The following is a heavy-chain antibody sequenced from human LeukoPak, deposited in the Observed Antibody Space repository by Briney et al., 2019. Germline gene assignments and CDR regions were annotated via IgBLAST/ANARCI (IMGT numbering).Heavy chain of an antibody. D-gene: IGHD6-19*01. CDR2: INSDGGST. CDR1: GFTFSSYA. V-gene: IGHV3-64*01. Sequence: GGSLGPSCAASGFTFSSYAMHWVRQAPGKGLEYVSAINSDGGSTYYANSVKGRFTISRDNSKNTLYLQMGSLRAEDMAVYYCAKLTVAGTSGDYWGQGTLVTVSS. CDR3: AKLTVAGTSGDY. J-gene: IGHJ4*02.